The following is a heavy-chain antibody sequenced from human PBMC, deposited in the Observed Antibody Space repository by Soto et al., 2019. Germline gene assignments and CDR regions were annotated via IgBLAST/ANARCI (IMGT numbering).Heavy chain of an antibody. CDR3: VRRGSSGWYESYFDY. V-gene: IGHV3-11*01. CDR2: ISRSGDSI. J-gene: IGHJ4*02. D-gene: IGHD6-19*01. Sequence: VHLVESGGGLVKPGGSLRLSCAASGFTLSDYYMTWIRQAPGKGLECVSYISRSGDSIYYADSLKGRFTISRDNSKNSLYLQMDSLRAEDTAVYYCVRRGSSGWYESYFDYWGQGTLVTVSS. CDR1: GFTLSDYY.